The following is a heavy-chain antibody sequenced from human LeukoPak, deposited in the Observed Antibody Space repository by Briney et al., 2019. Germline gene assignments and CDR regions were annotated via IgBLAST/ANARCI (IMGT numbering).Heavy chain of an antibody. CDR1: GGSISSYY. CDR2: INHSGST. J-gene: IGHJ4*02. V-gene: IGHV4-34*01. Sequence: PSETLSLTCTVSGGSISSYYWSRIRQPPGKGLEWIGEINHSGSTNYNPSLKSRVTISVDTSKNQFSLKLSSVTAADTAVYYCARGPDWGQGTLVTVSS. CDR3: ARGPD.